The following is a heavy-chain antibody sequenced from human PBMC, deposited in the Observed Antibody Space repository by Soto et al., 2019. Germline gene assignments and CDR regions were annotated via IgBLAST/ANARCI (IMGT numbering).Heavy chain of an antibody. CDR1: GGTFSMYA. D-gene: IGHD3-22*01. CDR3: ARDLGGLNYYDSSGYYPRLDY. CDR2: IVPIFGTE. J-gene: IGHJ4*02. Sequence: QVKRGQSGAEVKKLGSSVKVSGKASGGTFSMYAISWVRQAPGQGLEWRGGIVPIFGTENYAQKFQDRVTITADESTSTAYMELSSLRSEDTAVYYCARDLGGLNYYDSSGYYPRLDYWGQGTLVTVSS. V-gene: IGHV1-69*01.